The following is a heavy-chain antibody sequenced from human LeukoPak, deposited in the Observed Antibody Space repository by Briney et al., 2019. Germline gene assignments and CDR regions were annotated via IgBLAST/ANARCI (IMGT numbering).Heavy chain of an antibody. Sequence: SETLSLTCAVYGGSFSGYYWSWIRQPPGKGLEWVGYINYSGSTNYNPALKSRVTISVDTSKNQFSLKLSSVTAADTAVYYCARVRKYQPPNGTPRYYYYGMDVWGKGTTVTVSS. D-gene: IGHD2-2*01. CDR1: GGSFSGYY. CDR3: ARVRKYQPPNGTPRYYYYGMDV. CDR2: INYSGST. V-gene: IGHV4-59*01. J-gene: IGHJ6*04.